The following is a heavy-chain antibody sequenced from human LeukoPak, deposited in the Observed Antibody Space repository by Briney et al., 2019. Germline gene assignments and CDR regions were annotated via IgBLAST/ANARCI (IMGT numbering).Heavy chain of an antibody. CDR1: GFTVSSNY. V-gene: IGHV3-53*01. J-gene: IGHJ2*01. CDR3: ARYDFILISYFDL. CDR2: IYSDGST. Sequence: GGSLRLSCAASGFTVSSNYMSWVRQAPGKKLEWVSDIYSDGSTFYADSVKGRFTISRDNSKNTLYLQMNRLRAEDTAVYHCARYDFILISYFDLWGRGTLVTVSS. D-gene: IGHD3-3*01.